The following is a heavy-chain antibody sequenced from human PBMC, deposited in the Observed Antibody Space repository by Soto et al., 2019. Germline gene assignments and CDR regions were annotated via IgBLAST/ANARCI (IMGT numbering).Heavy chain of an antibody. D-gene: IGHD3-10*01. CDR3: ARESTYRSDSGSGRTDSNYMDV. J-gene: IGHJ6*03. CDR2: VWSEGSNQ. CDR1: GFTFSRHG. V-gene: IGHV3-33*01. Sequence: QVQLVESGGGVVQPGGSLRVSCAASGFTFSRHGMHWVRQAPGKGLEWVAVVWSEGSNQQYADSVRGRFTISRDNSKNTLSLQMNSLRAEDTAVYYCARESTYRSDSGSGRTDSNYMDVWGKGTTVTVSS.